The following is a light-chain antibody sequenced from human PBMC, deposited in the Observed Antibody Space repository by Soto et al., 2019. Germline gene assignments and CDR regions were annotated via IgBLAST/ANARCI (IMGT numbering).Light chain of an antibody. Sequence: QSVLTQPPSVSAAPGQKVTISCSGSSSKIGNNYVSWYQQLPGTAPKLLIYENNKRPSGIPDRFSGSKSGTSATLGITGLQTGDEADYYRGTWDSSVSVPVFGGGTKLTVL. CDR3: GTWDSSVSVPV. CDR2: ENN. V-gene: IGLV1-51*02. CDR1: SSKIGNNY. J-gene: IGLJ3*02.